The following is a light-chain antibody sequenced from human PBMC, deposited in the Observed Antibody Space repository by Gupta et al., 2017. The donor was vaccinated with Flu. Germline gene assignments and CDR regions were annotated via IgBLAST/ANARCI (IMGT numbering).Light chain of an antibody. CDR3: QKRSNWPPFT. V-gene: IGKV3-11*01. CDR1: QSVGNY. CDR2: DAS. Sequence: EIVLTQSPATLSLSPGERATLSCRASQSVGNYLAWYQQKPGQAPRLLIYDASNRATGIPARFSGSGSGTDFTLTISSREPEDFAVYYCQKRSNWPPFTFGPGTKVDVK. J-gene: IGKJ3*01.